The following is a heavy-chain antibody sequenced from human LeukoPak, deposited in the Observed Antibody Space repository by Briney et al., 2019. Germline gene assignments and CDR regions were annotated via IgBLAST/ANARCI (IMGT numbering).Heavy chain of an antibody. Sequence: GGSLRLSCAASGFTVSSNYMSWVRQAPGKGLEWVSVIYSGGSTYYADSVRGRFTISRDNSKNTLYLQMNSLRAEDTAVYYCARDPLQYCSGGSCRPTDYWGQGTLVTVSS. J-gene: IGHJ4*02. D-gene: IGHD2-15*01. CDR3: ARDPLQYCSGGSCRPTDY. CDR1: GFTVSSNY. CDR2: IYSGGST. V-gene: IGHV3-66*02.